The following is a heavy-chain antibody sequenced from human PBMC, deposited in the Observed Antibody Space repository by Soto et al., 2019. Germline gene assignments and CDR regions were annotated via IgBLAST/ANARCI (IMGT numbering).Heavy chain of an antibody. J-gene: IGHJ3*02. V-gene: IGHV3-23*01. D-gene: IGHD2-15*01. CDR2: ISGSGGST. Sequence: GGSLRLSCAASGFTFSSYAMSWVRQAPGKGLEWVSAISGSGGSTYYADSVKGRFTISRENSKNTLYLQMNSLRAEDTAVYYCAKDGIDCSGGSCYDAFDIWGQGTMVTVSS. CDR3: AKDGIDCSGGSCYDAFDI. CDR1: GFTFSSYA.